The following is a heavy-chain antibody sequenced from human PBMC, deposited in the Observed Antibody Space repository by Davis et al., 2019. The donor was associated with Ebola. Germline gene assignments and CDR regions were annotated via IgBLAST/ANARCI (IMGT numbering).Heavy chain of an antibody. CDR3: ARDLSYDGSGEMGY. J-gene: IGHJ4*02. V-gene: IGHV4-4*02. CDR2: IYHSGST. CDR1: GGSISSSNW. D-gene: IGHD3-10*01. Sequence: PSETLSLTCAVSGGSISSSNWWSWVRQPPGKGLEWIGEIYHSGSTNYNPSLKSRVTISVDTSKNQFSLKLSSVTAADTAVYYCARDLSYDGSGEMGYWGQGTLVTVSS.